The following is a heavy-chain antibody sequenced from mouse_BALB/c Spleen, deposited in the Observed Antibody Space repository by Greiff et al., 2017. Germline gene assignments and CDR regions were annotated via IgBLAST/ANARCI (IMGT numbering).Heavy chain of an antibody. Sequence: QVQLQQPGAELVKPGASVKLSCKASGYTFTSYWMHWVKQRPGQGLEWIGEINPSNGRTNYNEKFKSKATLTVDKSSSTAYMQLSSLTSEDSAVYYCARGGNFDYWGQGTTLTDSS. D-gene: IGHD2-14*01. CDR2: INPSNGRT. CDR1: GYTFTSYW. CDR3: ARGGNFDY. V-gene: IGHV1S81*02. J-gene: IGHJ2*01.